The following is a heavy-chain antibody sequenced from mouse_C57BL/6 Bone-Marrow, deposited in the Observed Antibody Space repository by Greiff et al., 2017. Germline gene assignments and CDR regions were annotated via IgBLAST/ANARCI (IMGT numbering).Heavy chain of an antibody. V-gene: IGHV1-18*01. CDR3: ARGRVVARWYFDV. CDR1: GYTFTVYN. CDR2: INPNNGGT. J-gene: IGHJ1*03. D-gene: IGHD1-1*01. Sequence: VQLQQSGPELVKPGASVKISCKASGYTFTVYNMDWVKQSPGKSLEWIGNINPNNGGTIYNQKFKGKATLTVDKSTSTAYMELRSLTAEDTAVDYCARGRVVARWYFDVWGTGTTVTVSS.